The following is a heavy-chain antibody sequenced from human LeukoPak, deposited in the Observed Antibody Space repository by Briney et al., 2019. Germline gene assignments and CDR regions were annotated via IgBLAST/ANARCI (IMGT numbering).Heavy chain of an antibody. J-gene: IGHJ4*02. D-gene: IGHD1-14*01. V-gene: IGHV4-30-2*01. Sequence: SETLSLTCAVSGGSISSGGYSWSWIWQPPGKGLEWIGYIYHSGSTYYNPSLKSRVTISVDRSKNQFSLKLSSVTAADTAVYYCAREYRPLAYFDYWGQGTLVTVSS. CDR3: AREYRPLAYFDY. CDR2: IYHSGST. CDR1: GGSISSGGYS.